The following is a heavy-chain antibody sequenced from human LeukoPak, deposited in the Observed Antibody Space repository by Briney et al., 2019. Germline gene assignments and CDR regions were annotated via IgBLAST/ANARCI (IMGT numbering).Heavy chain of an antibody. J-gene: IGHJ3*02. CDR3: AREFVGYYDSSGYPGAFDI. D-gene: IGHD3-22*01. CDR1: AFSLNAYN. Sequence: GGSLRLSCAASAFSLNAYNMNWVRQAPGKGLEWVSSISYTGTYIYYADSVKGRFTISRDNAKNSLYLQMNSLRAEDTAVYYCAREFVGYYDSSGYPGAFDIWGQGTMVTVSS. V-gene: IGHV3-21*01. CDR2: ISYTGTYI.